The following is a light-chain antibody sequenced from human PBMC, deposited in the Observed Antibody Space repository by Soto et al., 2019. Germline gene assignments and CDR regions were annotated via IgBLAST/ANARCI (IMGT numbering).Light chain of an antibody. CDR1: VLAKKY. CDR3: YSAADNNVV. CDR2: KDS. Sequence: SYELTQPSSVSVSPGQTARITCSGDVLAKKYARGFQQKPGQAPVLVIYKDSERPSGIPERFSGSSSGTTVTLTISGAQVEDEADYYCYSAADNNVVFGGGTKLTVL. V-gene: IGLV3-27*01. J-gene: IGLJ2*01.